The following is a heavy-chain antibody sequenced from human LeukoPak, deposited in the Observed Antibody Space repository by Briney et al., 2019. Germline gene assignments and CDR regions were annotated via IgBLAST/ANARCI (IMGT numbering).Heavy chain of an antibody. D-gene: IGHD4-17*01. V-gene: IGHV4-59*01. CDR3: ARLDYGFYFDY. Sequence: PETLSLTCTVSGGSISSYYWSWIRQPPGKGLEWIGYIYYSGSTNYNPSLKSRVTISVDTSKNQFSLKLSSVTAADTAVYYCARLDYGFYFDYWGQGTLVTVSS. J-gene: IGHJ4*02. CDR2: IYYSGST. CDR1: GGSISSYY.